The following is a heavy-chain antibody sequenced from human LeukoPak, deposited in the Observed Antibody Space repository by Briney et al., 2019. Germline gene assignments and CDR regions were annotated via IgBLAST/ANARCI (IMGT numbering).Heavy chain of an antibody. CDR1: GFTFSSYG. D-gene: IGHD1-14*01. CDR2: ISGSGGST. V-gene: IGHV3-23*01. CDR3: AKKGGEKTGLPRLDY. Sequence: QTGGSLRLSCAASGFTFSSYGMSWVRQAPGKGLEWVSAISGSGGSTYYADSVKDRFTISRDNSKNTLYLQMNSLRAEDTAVYYCAKKGGEKTGLPRLDYWGQGTLVTVSS. J-gene: IGHJ4*02.